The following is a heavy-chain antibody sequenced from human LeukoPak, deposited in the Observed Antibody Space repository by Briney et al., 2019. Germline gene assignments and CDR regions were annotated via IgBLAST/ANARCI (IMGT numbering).Heavy chain of an antibody. CDR2: IYPGDSDT. CDR3: ARREVLLAYCGGDCSSFDY. Sequence: GESLKISCKGSGYSFTSYWIGWVRQMPGKGLEWMGIIYPGDSDTRYSPSFQGQVTISADKSISTAYLQWSSLKASDTAMYYCARREVLLAYCGGDCSSFDYWGQGTLVTVSS. V-gene: IGHV5-51*01. CDR1: GYSFTSYW. D-gene: IGHD2-21*02. J-gene: IGHJ4*02.